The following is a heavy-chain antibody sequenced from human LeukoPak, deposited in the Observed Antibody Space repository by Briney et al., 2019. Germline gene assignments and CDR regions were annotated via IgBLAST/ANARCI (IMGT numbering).Heavy chain of an antibody. CDR1: GGSFSGYY. D-gene: IGHD6-25*01. V-gene: IGHV4-34*01. CDR2: INHSGST. J-gene: IGHJ3*02. CDR3: ARERSDAFDI. Sequence: SETLSLTCAVYGGSFSGYYWSWIRQPPGKGLEWIGEINHSGSTNYNPSLKSRVTISVDTSKNQFSLKLSSVTAADTAVYYCARERSDAFDIWGQGTMVTVSS.